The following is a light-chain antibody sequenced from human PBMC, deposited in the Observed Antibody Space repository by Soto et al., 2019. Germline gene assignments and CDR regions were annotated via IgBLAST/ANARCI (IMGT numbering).Light chain of an antibody. J-gene: IGKJ2*01. CDR1: QSISSY. V-gene: IGKV1-39*01. CDR2: DTS. Sequence: DIQMTQSPSSLSASVGDRVTITCRASQSISSYLNWYQQKPGKPPNLFIYDTSSLQSGVPSRFSGSGSVTDFTLTISSLQPEDFATYYCQQSYSTPYTFGQGTQLEIK. CDR3: QQSYSTPYT.